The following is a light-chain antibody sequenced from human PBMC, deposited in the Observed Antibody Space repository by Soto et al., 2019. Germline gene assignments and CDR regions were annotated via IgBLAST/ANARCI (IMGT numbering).Light chain of an antibody. CDR3: QEYGSSPPMT. V-gene: IGKV3-20*01. Sequence: EIVLTQSPGTLSLSPGERATLSCSASHSVSSSYLAWYQQKPGQAPRLLIYGASSRATGIPDRCSGSGSGTDFTLTLSSMAPEAFAVYYCQEYGSSPPMTFGQGTRLEIK. J-gene: IGKJ5*01. CDR2: GAS. CDR1: HSVSSSY.